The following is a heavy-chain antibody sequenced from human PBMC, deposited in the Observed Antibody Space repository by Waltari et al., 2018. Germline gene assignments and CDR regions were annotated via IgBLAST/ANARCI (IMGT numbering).Heavy chain of an antibody. V-gene: IGHV3-30*18. J-gene: IGHJ4*02. CDR1: GFTFSNYG. D-gene: IGHD5-18*01. Sequence: QVQLVESGGGVVQAGRSLRLSCAASGFTFSNYGIHWVRQAPGKGLVWVAVISHDGSNKYYADSVKGRFTISRDNSKNTLYLQMNRLRAEDTAVYYCAKDHHTYGLSAPAYWGQGTLVTVSS. CDR3: AKDHHTYGLSAPAY. CDR2: ISHDGSNK.